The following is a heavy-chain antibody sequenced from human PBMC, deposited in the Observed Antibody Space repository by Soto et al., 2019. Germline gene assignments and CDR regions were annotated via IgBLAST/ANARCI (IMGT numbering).Heavy chain of an antibody. CDR2: IYWDDDK. V-gene: IGHV2-5*02. J-gene: IGHJ5*02. CDR3: AHTGAYCTNGIGYTFKVGWFDP. Sequence: QITLKESGPTLVKPTQPLTLTCTFSGFSFSTSGVGVGWIRQPPGKALEWLALIYWDDDKRYSPSLKSRLTITKDTSENQVVLTMTNMDPVDTATSYCAHTGAYCTNGIGYTFKVGWFDPWGQGTLVTVSS. CDR1: GFSFSTSGVG. D-gene: IGHD2-8*01.